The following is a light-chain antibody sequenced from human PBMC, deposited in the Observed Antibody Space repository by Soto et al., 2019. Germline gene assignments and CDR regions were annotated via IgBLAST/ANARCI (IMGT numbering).Light chain of an antibody. J-gene: IGKJ1*01. CDR1: QNVITF. CDR3: QQYSSSPWT. Sequence: EVVLTQSPATLSLSPGERATLSCRASQNVITFVDWYQQKPGQAPRLLISGASNRATGIPARFSGSGSETDFTLTISRLQPEDFAVYYCQQYSSSPWTFGQGTKVDIK. V-gene: IGKV3-11*01. CDR2: GAS.